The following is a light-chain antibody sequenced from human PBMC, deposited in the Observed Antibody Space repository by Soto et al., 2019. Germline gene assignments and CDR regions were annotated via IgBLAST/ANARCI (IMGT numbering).Light chain of an antibody. CDR1: QSVSSS. J-gene: IGKJ4*01. CDR3: QQYTNWLT. CDR2: GAS. Sequence: EIVMTQSPATLSVSPGERVTLSCRASQSVSSSLAWYQQKPGQSPRLLIYGASTRATGIPVRFSASGSGTDFTLTISSLQSEDFAVYYCQQYTNWLTFGGGTKVEIK. V-gene: IGKV3-15*01.